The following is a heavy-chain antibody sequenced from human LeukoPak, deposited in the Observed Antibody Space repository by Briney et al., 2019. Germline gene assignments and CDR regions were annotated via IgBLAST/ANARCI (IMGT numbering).Heavy chain of an antibody. V-gene: IGHV4-30-4*01. Sequence: PSETLSLTCTVSGGSISSGDYYWSWIRQPPGKGLEWIGYIYYSGSTYYNPSLKSRVTISVDTSKNRFSLKLSSVTAADTAVYYCARETYIVGATPIFDYWGLGTLVTVSS. CDR1: GGSISSGDYY. CDR2: IYYSGST. CDR3: ARETYIVGATPIFDY. D-gene: IGHD1-26*01. J-gene: IGHJ4*02.